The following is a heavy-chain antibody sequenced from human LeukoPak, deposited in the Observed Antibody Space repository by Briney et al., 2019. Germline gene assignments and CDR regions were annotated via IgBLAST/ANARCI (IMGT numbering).Heavy chain of an antibody. CDR3: ATSIAARRDY. Sequence: GGSLRLSCAASGFTFSSYAMHWVRQAPGKGLEWVAVISYDGSNKYYADSVKGRFTISRDNSKNTLYLQVNSLRAEDTAVYYCATSIAARRDYWGQGTLVTVSS. V-gene: IGHV3-30-3*01. J-gene: IGHJ4*02. CDR2: ISYDGSNK. CDR1: GFTFSSYA. D-gene: IGHD6-6*01.